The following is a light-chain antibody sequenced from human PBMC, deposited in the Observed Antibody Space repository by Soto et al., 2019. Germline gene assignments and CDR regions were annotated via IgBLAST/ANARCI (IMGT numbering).Light chain of an antibody. J-gene: IGLJ1*01. V-gene: IGLV2-14*03. CDR2: DVS. Sequence: QSVLTQPASVSGSPGQSITISCTGTSSEVAAYNYVSWYQQHPGKAPKLMMSDVSNRASGISNRFSASKSGNTASLTISWLQTEDEADYYCISYTTISTYVFGTGTKVTVL. CDR3: ISYTTISTYV. CDR1: SSEVAAYNY.